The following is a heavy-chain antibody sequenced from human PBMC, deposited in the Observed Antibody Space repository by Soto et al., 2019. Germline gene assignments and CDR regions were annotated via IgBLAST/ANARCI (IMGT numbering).Heavy chain of an antibody. V-gene: IGHV1-69*05. CDR3: ARVKAYYDFWSGYEEDAFDI. Sequence: ASVKVSCKASGGTFSSYAISWVRQAPGQGLEWMGGIIPNFGTANYAQKFQGRVTMTRNKSISTAYMELSSLRSEDTAVYYCARVKAYYDFWSGYEEDAFDIWGQGTMVTVSS. CDR1: GGTFSSYA. CDR2: IIPNFGTA. J-gene: IGHJ3*02. D-gene: IGHD3-3*01.